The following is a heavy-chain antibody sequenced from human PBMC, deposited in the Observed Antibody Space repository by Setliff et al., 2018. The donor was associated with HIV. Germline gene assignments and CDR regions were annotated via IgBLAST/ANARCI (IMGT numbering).Heavy chain of an antibody. CDR2: INYGRTT. V-gene: IGHV4-34*01. CDR1: GGSFSGYY. J-gene: IGHJ4*02. Sequence: PSETLSLTCAVYGGSFSGYYWSWIRQSPGKGLEWIGEINYGRTTNYNPSLESRATISVDTSKNQFSLRMKSVNAGDTGKYYCVRRRGPMVRGVDPSPSYYFDYWGQGTLVTVSS. D-gene: IGHD3-10*01. CDR3: VRRRGPMVRGVDPSPSYYFDY.